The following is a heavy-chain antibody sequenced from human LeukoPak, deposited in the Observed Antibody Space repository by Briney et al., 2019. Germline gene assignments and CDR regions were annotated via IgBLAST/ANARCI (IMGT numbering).Heavy chain of an antibody. CDR3: ARGLWLAFPYDY. J-gene: IGHJ4*02. D-gene: IGHD6-19*01. CDR2: INWNGGST. CDR1: GFTFDDYG. Sequence: PGGSLRLSRAASGFTFDDYGMSWVRQAPGKGLEWVSGINWNGGSTGYADSVKGRFTISRDNAKNSLYLQMNSLRAEDTALYYCARGLWLAFPYDYWGQGTLVTVSS. V-gene: IGHV3-20*04.